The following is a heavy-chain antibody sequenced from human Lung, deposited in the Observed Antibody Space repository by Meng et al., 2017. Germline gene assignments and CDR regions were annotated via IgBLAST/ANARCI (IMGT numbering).Heavy chain of an antibody. CDR1: GYIFTNYD. D-gene: IGHD6-13*01. Sequence: QVQLGQSGDDAKKPGASMKVSCKASGYIFTNYDISWVRQAPGQGLEWMGWISVKNGEAKYPQNFQGRVTMTTDTTTSTAYMELRSLTSDDTAVYYCARYVPNGSFWYFDFWGRGTLVTVSS. CDR2: ISVKNGEA. V-gene: IGHV1-18*01. CDR3: ARYVPNGSFWYFDF. J-gene: IGHJ2*01.